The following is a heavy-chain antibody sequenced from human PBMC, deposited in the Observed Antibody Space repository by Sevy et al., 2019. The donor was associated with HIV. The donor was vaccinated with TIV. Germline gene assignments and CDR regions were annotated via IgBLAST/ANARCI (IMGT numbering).Heavy chain of an antibody. CDR1: GYNFNIYT. CDR2: ISPYDGDT. CDR3: TRDTWELLTGIACYYSGMDV. D-gene: IGHD1-26*01. J-gene: IGHJ6*02. Sequence: ASVKVSCQSSGYNFNIYTIHWVRQARGQGLEWVGRISPYDGDTDYAHNFHGRVSLTMDTSTITAYLGLTSLRSDDTAVYSCTRDTWELLTGIACYYSGMDVWGQGTTVTVSS. V-gene: IGHV1-18*01.